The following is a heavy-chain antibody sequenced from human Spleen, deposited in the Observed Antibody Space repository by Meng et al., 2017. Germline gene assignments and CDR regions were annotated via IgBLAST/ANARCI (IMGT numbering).Heavy chain of an antibody. CDR2: IWYDGSNK. CDR1: GFTFSSYA. V-gene: IGHV3-30*07. Sequence: GESLKISCAASGFTFSSYAMHWVRQAPGKGLEWVAVIWYDGSNKYYADSVKGRFTISRDNSKNTLYLQMNSLRAEDTAVYYCARYRYSGSSWDYYFDYWGQGTLVTVSS. CDR3: ARYRYSGSSWDYYFDY. J-gene: IGHJ4*02. D-gene: IGHD1-26*01.